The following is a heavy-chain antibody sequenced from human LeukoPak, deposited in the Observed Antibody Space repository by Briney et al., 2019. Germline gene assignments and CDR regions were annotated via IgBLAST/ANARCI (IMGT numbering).Heavy chain of an antibody. D-gene: IGHD3-22*01. CDR1: GFTFYDYA. V-gene: IGHV3-9*01. CDR2: ISWNSGSI. J-gene: IGHJ4*02. Sequence: GGSLRLSCAASGFTFYDYAMHWVRHAPGKGLEWVSGISWNSGSIGYADSVKGRFTISRDNAKNSLYLQMNSLRAEDTALYYCAKDRASSGYYYYYFDYWGQGTLVTVSS. CDR3: AKDRASSGYYYYYFDY.